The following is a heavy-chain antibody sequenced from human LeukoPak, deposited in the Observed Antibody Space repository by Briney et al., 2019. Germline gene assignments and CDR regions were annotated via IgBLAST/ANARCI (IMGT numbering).Heavy chain of an antibody. J-gene: IGHJ6*04. CDR2: IIPIFGTA. V-gene: IGHV1-69*05. Sequence: ASVKVSCKPSGGTFSSYAISWVRQAPGQGLEWMGGIIPIFGTANYAQKFQGRVTVTTDESTSTAYMELSSLRSEDTAVYYCARGRVKAMVTLGMDVWGKGTTVTVSS. D-gene: IGHD5-18*01. CDR3: ARGRVKAMVTLGMDV. CDR1: GGTFSSYA.